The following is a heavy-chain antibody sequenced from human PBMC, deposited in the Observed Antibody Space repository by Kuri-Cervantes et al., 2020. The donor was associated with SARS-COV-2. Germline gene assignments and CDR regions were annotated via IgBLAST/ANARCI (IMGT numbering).Heavy chain of an antibody. V-gene: IGHV1-2*04. J-gene: IGHJ6*02. D-gene: IGHD4-23*01. CDR3: ASAVGVQYGMDV. CDR2: INPNSGGT. CDR1: GYTFTGYY. Sequence: ASVKVSCKASGYTFTGYYMHWVRQAPGQGLEWMGWINPNSGGTNYAQKFQGWVTMTRDTSASTAYMELSSLRSEDTAVYYCASAVGVQYGMDVWGQGTTVTVSS.